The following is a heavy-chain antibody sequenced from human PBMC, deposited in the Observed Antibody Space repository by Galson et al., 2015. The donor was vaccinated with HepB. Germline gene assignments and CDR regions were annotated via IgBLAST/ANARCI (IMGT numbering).Heavy chain of an antibody. CDR2: ISSSSSTI. CDR1: GFTFSSYS. V-gene: IGHV3-48*02. D-gene: IGHD3-3*01. J-gene: IGHJ6*03. Sequence: SLRLSCAASGFTFSSYSMNWVRQAPGKGLEWVSYISSSSSTIYYADSVKGRFTISRDNAKNSLYLQMNSLRDEDTAVYYCARAGVVIIYYYYYYMDVWGKGTTVTVSS. CDR3: ARAGVVIIYYYYYYMDV.